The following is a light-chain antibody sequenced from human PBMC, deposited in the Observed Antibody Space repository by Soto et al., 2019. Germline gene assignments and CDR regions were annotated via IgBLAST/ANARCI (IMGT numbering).Light chain of an antibody. V-gene: IGKV3-15*01. Sequence: EIVMTQSPATLSVSPGERATLSCRASQSVSSNLVLYQQKPRQAPRLFISATSSRGTGVTVRCSGSGSGTEFTLTIHRLQYEDVEVYYCLQHNPWCTFGQGTQVDI. CDR2: ATS. CDR1: QSVSSN. J-gene: IGKJ1*01. CDR3: LQHNPWCT.